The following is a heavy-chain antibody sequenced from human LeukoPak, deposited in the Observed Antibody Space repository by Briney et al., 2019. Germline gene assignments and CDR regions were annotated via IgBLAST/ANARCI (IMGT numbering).Heavy chain of an antibody. D-gene: IGHD3-22*01. V-gene: IGHV1-24*01. CDR1: GYTFTSYY. CDR3: ATDRPYYYDSSGYCDY. J-gene: IGHJ4*02. CDR2: FDPEDGET. Sequence: ASVKVSCKASGYTFTSYYMHWVRQAPGQGLEWMGGFDPEDGETIYAQKFQGRVTMTEDTSTDTAYMELSSLRSEDTAVYYCATDRPYYYDSSGYCDYWGQGTLVTVSS.